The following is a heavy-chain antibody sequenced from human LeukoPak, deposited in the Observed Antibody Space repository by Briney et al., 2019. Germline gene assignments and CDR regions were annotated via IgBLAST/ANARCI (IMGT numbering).Heavy chain of an antibody. CDR2: INPNSGGT. CDR3: ARDRNSGSSLDI. V-gene: IGHV1-2*02. D-gene: IGHD6-6*01. J-gene: IGHJ3*02. Sequence: ASVKVSCKASGFTFTAYYMHWLRQAPGQGLEWMGWINPNSGGTKYAQKFQGRVTMTRDTSISTAYMELSSLRSDDTAVYYCARDRNSGSSLDIWGQGTMLTVSS. CDR1: GFTFTAYY.